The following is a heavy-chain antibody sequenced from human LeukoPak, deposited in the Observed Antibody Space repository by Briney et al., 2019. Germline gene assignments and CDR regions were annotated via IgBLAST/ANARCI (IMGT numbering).Heavy chain of an antibody. Sequence: PGGSLRLSCAASGFTFSSYGMHWVRQAPGKGLEWVAVISYDGSNKYYADSVKGRFTISRDNSKNTLYLQMNSLRAEDTAVYYCAKLFGEFHPNAFDIWGQGTMVTVSS. J-gene: IGHJ3*02. CDR2: ISYDGSNK. CDR3: AKLFGEFHPNAFDI. V-gene: IGHV3-30*18. D-gene: IGHD3-10*02. CDR1: GFTFSSYG.